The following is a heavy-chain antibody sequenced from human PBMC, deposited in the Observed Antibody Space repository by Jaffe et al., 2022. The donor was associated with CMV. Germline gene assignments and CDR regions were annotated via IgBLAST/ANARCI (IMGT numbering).Heavy chain of an antibody. D-gene: IGHD2-21*02. J-gene: IGHJ3*02. CDR2: ISGSGGST. CDR1: GFTFSSYA. CDR3: AKEGDCGGDCLDAFDI. Sequence: EVQLLESGGGLVQPGGSLRLSCAASGFTFSSYAMSWVRQAPGKGLEWVSAISGSGGSTYYADSVKGRFTISRDNSKNTLYLQMNSLRAEDTAVYYCAKEGDCGGDCLDAFDIWGQGTMVTVSS. V-gene: IGHV3-23*01.